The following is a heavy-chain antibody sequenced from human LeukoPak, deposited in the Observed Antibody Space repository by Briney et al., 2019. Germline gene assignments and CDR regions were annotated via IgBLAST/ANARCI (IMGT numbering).Heavy chain of an antibody. J-gene: IGHJ4*02. CDR2: ISGSGGST. CDR3: AKVYGGAQEYYFDY. Sequence: GGSLRLSCAASGFTFSSYAMSWVRQAPGKGLEWVSAISGSGGSTYYADSVKGRFTISRDNSKNTLYQQMNSLRAEDTAVYYCAKVYGGAQEYYFDYWGQGTLVTVSS. D-gene: IGHD3-16*01. CDR1: GFTFSSYA. V-gene: IGHV3-23*01.